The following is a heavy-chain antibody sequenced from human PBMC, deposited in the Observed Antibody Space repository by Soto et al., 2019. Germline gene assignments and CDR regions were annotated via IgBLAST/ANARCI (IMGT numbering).Heavy chain of an antibody. Sequence: EVQLVESGGGLVQPGGSLRLSCAASGFTVSSNYMSWVRQAPGKGLEWVSVIYSGGSTYYADSVKGRFTISRDNSKNTLYLQMNSLRAEDTAVYYCARGTTVTSYYFDYGGQGTLVTVSS. CDR2: IYSGGST. D-gene: IGHD4-17*01. J-gene: IGHJ4*02. V-gene: IGHV3-66*01. CDR1: GFTVSSNY. CDR3: ARGTTVTSYYFDY.